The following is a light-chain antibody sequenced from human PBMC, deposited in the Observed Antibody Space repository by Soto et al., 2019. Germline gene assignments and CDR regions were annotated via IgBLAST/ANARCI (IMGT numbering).Light chain of an antibody. J-gene: IGLJ1*01. Sequence: QSVLTQPASVSGSPGQSITISCTGTSSDVGGYNYVSWYQHHPGKAPKLMIYDVSNRPSGVSNRFSGSKSDNTASLTISGLQPEDEADYYCSSYTTGNARQVVFGSGSKLTVL. CDR1: SSDVGGYNY. CDR2: DVS. CDR3: SSYTTGNARQVV. V-gene: IGLV2-14*03.